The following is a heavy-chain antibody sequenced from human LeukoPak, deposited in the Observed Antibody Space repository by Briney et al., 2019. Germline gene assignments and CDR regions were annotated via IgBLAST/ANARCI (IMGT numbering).Heavy chain of an antibody. D-gene: IGHD4-11*01. CDR1: GFTYSHYG. Sequence: GSLRLSCTASGFTYSHYGMHWVRQAPGKGLEWVAVIWSDGTEKHYSDAVKGRFTISRDNFGNTLYLQMNSLRGDDTAVYYCARDAERGFDYSNSLKYWGQGTLVTVSS. J-gene: IGHJ4*02. CDR2: IWSDGTEK. V-gene: IGHV3-33*08. CDR3: ARDAERGFDYSNSLKY.